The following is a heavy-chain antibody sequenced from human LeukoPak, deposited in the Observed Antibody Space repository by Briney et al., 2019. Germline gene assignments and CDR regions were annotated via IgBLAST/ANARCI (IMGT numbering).Heavy chain of an antibody. CDR3: ARVVVPAATTYYFDY. J-gene: IGHJ4*01. D-gene: IGHD2-2*01. V-gene: IGHV4-34*01. CDR1: GGSFSGYY. Sequence: SETLSLTCAVYGGSFSGYYWSWIRQPPGKGLEWIREINHSGSTNYNPSLKSRVTISVDTSKNQFSLKLSSVTAADTAVYYCARVVVPAATTYYFDYWAHGTLVTVSS. CDR2: INHSGST.